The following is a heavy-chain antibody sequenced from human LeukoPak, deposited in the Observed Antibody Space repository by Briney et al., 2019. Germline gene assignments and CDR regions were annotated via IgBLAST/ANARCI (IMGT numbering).Heavy chain of an antibody. J-gene: IGHJ5*02. V-gene: IGHV4-34*01. CDR1: GASFSGYY. D-gene: IGHD6-13*01. Sequence: KASETLSLTCAFYGASFSGYYWSWIRQPPGKGLEWIGETNHSENTNYNPSLKSRVTISADTSMNQFSLKLRSVTAAHRADYFCAMLEEGYPNWFAPWGQGTLVTVSS. CDR3: AMLEEGYPNWFAP. CDR2: TNHSENT.